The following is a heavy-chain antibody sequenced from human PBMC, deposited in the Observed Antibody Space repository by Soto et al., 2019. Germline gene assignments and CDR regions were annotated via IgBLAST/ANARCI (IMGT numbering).Heavy chain of an antibody. V-gene: IGHV1-3*01. J-gene: IGHJ6*02. CDR1: GYTFTSYY. CDR2: INAGNGNT. CDR3: ARVPSAAAGDYYYYGMDV. D-gene: IGHD6-13*01. Sequence: ASVKVSCKASGYTFTSYYMHWVRQAPGQRLEWMGWINAGNGNTKYSQKFQGRVTITRDTSASTAYMELSSLRSEDTAVYYCARVPSAAAGDYYYYGMDVWGQGTTVTVSS.